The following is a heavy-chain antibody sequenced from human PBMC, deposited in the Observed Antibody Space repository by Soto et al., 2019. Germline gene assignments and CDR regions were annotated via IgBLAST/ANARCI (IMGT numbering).Heavy chain of an antibody. J-gene: IGHJ6*02. V-gene: IGHV3-23*01. Sequence: PGGSLRLSCASSGFTFSSYAMSWVRQAPGKGLEWVSAISGSGGSTYYADSVKGRFTISRDNSKNTLYLQMNSLRAEDTAVYYCAKMCRGGYGDSTELQYYGMDVWGQGTTVTVSS. CDR1: GFTFSSYA. CDR2: ISGSGGST. CDR3: AKMCRGGYGDSTELQYYGMDV. D-gene: IGHD4-17*01.